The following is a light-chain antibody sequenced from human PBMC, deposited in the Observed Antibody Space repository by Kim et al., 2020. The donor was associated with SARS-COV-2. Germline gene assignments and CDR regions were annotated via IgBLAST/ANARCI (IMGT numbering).Light chain of an antibody. J-gene: IGLJ2*01. V-gene: IGLV4-69*01. CDR3: QTWGTGIVV. CDR1: SGQSYYA. Sequence: PVKLTVTLGSGQSYYAIAGHQQQPEKGPGYLMKVNSDGSHSKGDGIPDRFSGSSSGAERYLTISSLQSEDEADYYCQTWGTGIVVFGGGTQLTVL. CDR2: VNSDGSH.